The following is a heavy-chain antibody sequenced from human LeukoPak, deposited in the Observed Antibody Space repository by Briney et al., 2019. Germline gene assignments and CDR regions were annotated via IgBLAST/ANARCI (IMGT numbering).Heavy chain of an antibody. CDR2: INHSGST. CDR3: AREPNWNGRAFDI. J-gene: IGHJ3*02. Sequence: SETLSLTCAAYGGSFSGYYWSWIRQPPGKGLEWIGEINHSGSTNYNPSLKSRVPISVDTSKNQFSLKLSSVTAADTAVYYCAREPNWNGRAFDIWGQGTMVTVSS. V-gene: IGHV4-34*01. D-gene: IGHD1-1*01. CDR1: GGSFSGYY.